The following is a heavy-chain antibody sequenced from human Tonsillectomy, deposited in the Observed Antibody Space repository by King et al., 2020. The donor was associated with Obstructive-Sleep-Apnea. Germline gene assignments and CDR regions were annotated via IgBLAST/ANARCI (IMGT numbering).Heavy chain of an antibody. Sequence: VQLQESGPGLVKPSENLSLTCTVSGGSISSYYWSWIRKPPGKGLGWIGYFYYSGSTNYNPSLKSRVTISVDTSKNQFSLKLSSVTAADTAVYYCARGPVGQWLVLDYWGQGTLVTVSS. CDR2: FYYSGST. CDR1: GGSISSYY. D-gene: IGHD6-19*01. CDR3: ARGPVGQWLVLDY. J-gene: IGHJ4*02. V-gene: IGHV4-59*01.